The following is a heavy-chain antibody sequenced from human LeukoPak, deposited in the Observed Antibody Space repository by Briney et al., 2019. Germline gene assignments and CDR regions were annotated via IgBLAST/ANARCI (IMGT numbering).Heavy chain of an antibody. CDR3: ARGVGGSTY. CDR2: IYYSGIT. Sequence: SETLSLTCTVSGGSISSYYWSWIRQPPGKGLEWIGYIYYSGITDYNPSLKSRVTMSADTSKNQFSLKLSSVTAADTAVYYCARGVGGSTYWGQGTLVTVSS. V-gene: IGHV4-59*01. CDR1: GGSISSYY. J-gene: IGHJ4*02. D-gene: IGHD1-26*01.